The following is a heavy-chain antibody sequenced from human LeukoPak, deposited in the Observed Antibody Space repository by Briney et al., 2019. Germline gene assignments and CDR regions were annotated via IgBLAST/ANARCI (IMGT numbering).Heavy chain of an antibody. CDR3: ARQYSSRFYYYYGMDV. V-gene: IGHV3-30-3*01. CDR1: GFTFSSYA. D-gene: IGHD6-13*01. Sequence: GRSLRLSCAASGFTFSSYAMHWVRQAPGKGLEWVAVISYDGSNKYYADSVKGRFTNSRDNSKNTLYLQMNSLRAEDTAVYYCARQYSSRFYYYYGMDVWGQGTTVTVSS. CDR2: ISYDGSNK. J-gene: IGHJ6*02.